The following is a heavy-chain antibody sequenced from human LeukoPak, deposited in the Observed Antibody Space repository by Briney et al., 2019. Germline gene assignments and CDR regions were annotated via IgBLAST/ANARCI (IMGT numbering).Heavy chain of an antibody. CDR1: GFTFSNYG. CDR3: AREEGRNPTTSSGY. J-gene: IGHJ4*02. D-gene: IGHD1-1*01. Sequence: SGGSLRLSCAASGFTFSNYGMHWVRQAPGKGLEWLALIWHDGSKKKDSDSVKGRFTISRDNSKDTLYLQMDSLRAEDTAVYYCAREEGRNPTTSSGYWGQGTLVVVSS. V-gene: IGHV3-33*01. CDR2: IWHDGSKK.